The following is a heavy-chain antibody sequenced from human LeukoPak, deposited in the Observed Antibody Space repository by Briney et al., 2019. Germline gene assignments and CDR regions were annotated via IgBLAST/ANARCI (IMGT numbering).Heavy chain of an antibody. CDR2: INPKNGDT. V-gene: IGHV1-2*02. J-gene: IGHJ4*02. D-gene: IGHD3-22*01. Sequence: ASVKVSCKSSGYIFTDYYIHWMRQAPGQGLEWMGWINPKNGDTNYAQKFQGRVTMTRDTSISTAYMELSRLRSDDTAVYYCARDHGGSNYYYDSSGYYYFDYWGQGTLVTVSS. CDR3: ARDHGGSNYYYDSSGYYYFDY. CDR1: GYIFTDYY.